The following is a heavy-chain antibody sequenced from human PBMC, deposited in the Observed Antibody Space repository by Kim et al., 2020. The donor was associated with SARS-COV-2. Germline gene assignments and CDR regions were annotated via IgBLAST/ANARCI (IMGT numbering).Heavy chain of an antibody. Sequence: GGSLRLSCAASGFAVYRFAMNWVRQAPGKGLEWISAITNNNGKTYYQDSVKGRFTISRDESKNIVFLHMNSLRVGDTAVYYCAKDHPSPGWPTFGDWGQG. CDR3: AKDHPSPGWPTFGD. V-gene: IGHV3-23*01. D-gene: IGHD6-19*01. J-gene: IGHJ4*02. CDR1: GFAVYRFA. CDR2: ITNNNGKT.